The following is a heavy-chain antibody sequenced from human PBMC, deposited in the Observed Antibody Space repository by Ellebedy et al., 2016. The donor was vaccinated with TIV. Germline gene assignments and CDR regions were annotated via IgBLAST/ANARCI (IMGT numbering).Heavy chain of an antibody. D-gene: IGHD6-19*01. CDR1: GFTFSNYW. CDR2: VSSDGSVT. CDR3: GRGYSFGSGSAGY. Sequence: GGSLRLXXAASGFTFSNYWMYWVRQAPGKGLEWVAHVSSDGSVTGYADSVKGRVTISRDNAENTLHLQLNRLRVEDTAVYYCGRGYSFGSGSAGYWGQGTQVTVSS. J-gene: IGHJ4*02. V-gene: IGHV3-74*01.